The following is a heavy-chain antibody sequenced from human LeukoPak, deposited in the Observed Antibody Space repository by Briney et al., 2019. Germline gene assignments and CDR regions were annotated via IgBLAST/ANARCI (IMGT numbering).Heavy chain of an antibody. J-gene: IGHJ4*02. CDR1: GYSISSGYY. D-gene: IGHD3-10*01. CDR2: IYHSGST. Sequence: SETLSLTCTVSGYSISSGYYWGWIRQPPGKGLEWIGSIYHSGSTYYNPSLKSRVTISVDTSKNQFSLKLSSVTAADTAVYYCAAASVLGYYGPRRDYWGQGTLVTVSS. V-gene: IGHV4-38-2*02. CDR3: AAASVLGYYGPRRDY.